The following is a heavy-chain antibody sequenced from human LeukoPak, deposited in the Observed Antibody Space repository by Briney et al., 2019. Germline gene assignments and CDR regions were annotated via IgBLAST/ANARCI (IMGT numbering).Heavy chain of an antibody. Sequence: GGSLRLSCAASGFTFSDYYMSWIRQAPGKGLEWVSYISSSGSTIYYADSVKGRFTISRDNAKNSLYLQMNSLRAEDTAVYYCARTNGDYVSGYDAFDIWGQGTMVTVSS. D-gene: IGHD4-17*01. CDR3: ARTNGDYVSGYDAFDI. V-gene: IGHV3-11*04. CDR2: ISSSGSTI. CDR1: GFTFSDYY. J-gene: IGHJ3*02.